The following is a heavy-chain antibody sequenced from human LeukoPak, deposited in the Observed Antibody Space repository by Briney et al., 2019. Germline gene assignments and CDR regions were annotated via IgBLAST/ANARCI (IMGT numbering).Heavy chain of an antibody. V-gene: IGHV3-23*01. D-gene: IGHD6-19*01. J-gene: IGHJ4*02. CDR1: GFTFSSYA. CDR2: VSGSGGST. Sequence: GGPLSLSCAASGFTFSSYAMTWFRQPPGKGLEWVSAVSGSGGSTYYADSVKGRFTISRDNSKNTLYLQMNSLRAEDTAVYYCAKGGRPSIAVAGTVYWGQGTLVTVSS. CDR3: AKGGRPSIAVAGTVY.